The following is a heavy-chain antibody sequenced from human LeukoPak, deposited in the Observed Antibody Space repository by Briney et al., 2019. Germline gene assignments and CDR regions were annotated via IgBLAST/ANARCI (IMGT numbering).Heavy chain of an antibody. Sequence: TGGSLRLSCAASGFTFSSYEMNWVRQAPGKGLEWVSYISSSGSTIYYADSVKGRFTISRDNAKNSLYLQMDSLRAEDTAVYYCASDGIAVAGGWAGFDYWGQGTLVTVSS. CDR3: ASDGIAVAGGWAGFDY. CDR1: GFTFSSYE. V-gene: IGHV3-48*03. D-gene: IGHD6-19*01. CDR2: ISSSGSTI. J-gene: IGHJ4*02.